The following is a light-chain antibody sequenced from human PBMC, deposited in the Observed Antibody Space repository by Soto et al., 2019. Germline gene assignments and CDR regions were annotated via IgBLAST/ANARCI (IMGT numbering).Light chain of an antibody. J-gene: IGLJ1*01. Sequence: QSVLTQPASVSGSPGQSITISCTGTSSDVGRYNLVSWYQQHPGKAPKLMIYEVSKRPSGVSNRFSGSKSGNTASLTISGLQAEDEVDYYCCSYAGSSTFYVFGTGTKVTVL. CDR2: EVS. CDR1: SSDVGRYNL. V-gene: IGLV2-23*02. CDR3: CSYAGSSTFYV.